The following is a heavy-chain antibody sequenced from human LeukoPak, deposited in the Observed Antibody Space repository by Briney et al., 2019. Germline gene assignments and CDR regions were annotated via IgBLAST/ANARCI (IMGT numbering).Heavy chain of an antibody. V-gene: IGHV1-2*02. CDR3: ARSIAVAGTVADY. CDR2: INPNSGGT. J-gene: IGHJ4*02. Sequence: VASVKVSXKASGYTFTGYYMHWMRQAHGQGLEWIGWINPNSGGTNYAQKFQGRVTMTRDTSISTAYMELSRLRSDDTAVYYCARSIAVAGTVADYWGQGTLVTVSS. D-gene: IGHD6-19*01. CDR1: GYTFTGYY.